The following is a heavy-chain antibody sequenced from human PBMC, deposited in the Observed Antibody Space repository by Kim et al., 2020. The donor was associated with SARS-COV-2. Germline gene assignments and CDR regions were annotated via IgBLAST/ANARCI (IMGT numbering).Heavy chain of an antibody. J-gene: IGHJ2*01. V-gene: IGHV1-8*01. D-gene: IGHD2-21*02. Sequence: ASVKVSCKASGYTFTSYDINWVRQATGQGLEWMGWMNPNSGNTGYAQKFQGRVTMTRNTSISTAYMELSSLRSEDTAVYYCARGFETHEGIYCGGDCFDWYFDLWGRGTLVTVSS. CDR3: ARGFETHEGIYCGGDCFDWYFDL. CDR2: MNPNSGNT. CDR1: GYTFTSYD.